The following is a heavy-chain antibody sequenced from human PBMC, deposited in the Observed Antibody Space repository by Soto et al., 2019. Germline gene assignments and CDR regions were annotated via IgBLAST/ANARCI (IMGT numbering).Heavy chain of an antibody. D-gene: IGHD6-19*01. J-gene: IGHJ4*02. V-gene: IGHV3-23*01. CDR1: GFTFSSYA. Sequence: GGSLRLSCAASGFTFSSYAMSWVRQAPGKGLEWVSDISGSGGSTYYADSVKGRFTISRDNSKNTLYLQMNSLRAEAAAVYCCAKDQVGGWYYFDYWGQGTLVTVSS. CDR2: ISGSGGST. CDR3: AKDQVGGWYYFDY.